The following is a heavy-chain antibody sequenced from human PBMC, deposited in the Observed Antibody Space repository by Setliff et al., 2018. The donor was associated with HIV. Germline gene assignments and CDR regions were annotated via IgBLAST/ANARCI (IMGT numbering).Heavy chain of an antibody. D-gene: IGHD1-26*01. CDR2: INPSGGST. V-gene: IGHV1-46*01. J-gene: IGHJ4*02. CDR1: GYTFTRYF. Sequence: GASVKVSCKASGYTFTRYFMHCVRQAPGQGLEWLGMINPSGGSTWYAQKFQGRFTMTGDTSTNTLYMELSSLRSEDTAVYYCARGWEGGMDYWGQGTLVTVSS. CDR3: ARGWEGGMDY.